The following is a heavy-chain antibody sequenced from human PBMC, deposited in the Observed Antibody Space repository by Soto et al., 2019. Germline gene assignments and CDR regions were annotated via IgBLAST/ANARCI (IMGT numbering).Heavy chain of an antibody. Sequence: SETLSLTCVGYDESFSDFYWWSWIRQPPGKGLEWIGHIFHGGGTNYNPSLKSRVTISIDRSKNLFSLELTSVTAADTAVYYCPSTNHDGTSFYYYFEFWGQGNLVTVSS. J-gene: IGHJ4*02. CDR2: IFHGGGT. CDR3: PSTNHDGTSFYYYFEF. CDR1: DESFSDFY. V-gene: IGHV4-34*12. D-gene: IGHD3-22*01.